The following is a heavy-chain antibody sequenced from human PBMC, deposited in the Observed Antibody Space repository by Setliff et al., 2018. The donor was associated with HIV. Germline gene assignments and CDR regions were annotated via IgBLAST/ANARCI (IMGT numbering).Heavy chain of an antibody. J-gene: IGHJ4*02. CDR1: GYSFVDFW. CDR3: VRYIGAAAGYIDH. CDR2: IYPGDSDS. D-gene: IGHD6-25*01. Sequence: PGESLKISCHLSGYSFVDFWIGWVRQMPGKGLEWVGLIYPGDSDSRYSPSFRGQVTISADKSTTTAYLDWASLKASDTAMYYCVRYIGAAAGYIDHWGQGTLVTVSS. V-gene: IGHV5-51*01.